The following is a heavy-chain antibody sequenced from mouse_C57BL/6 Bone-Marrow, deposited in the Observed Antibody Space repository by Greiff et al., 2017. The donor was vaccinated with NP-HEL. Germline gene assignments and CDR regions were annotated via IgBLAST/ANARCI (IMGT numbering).Heavy chain of an antibody. V-gene: IGHV5-12*01. Sequence: EVKLMESGGGLVQPGGSLKLSCAASGFTFSDYYMYWVRQTPEKRLEWVAYISNGGGSTYSPDTVKGRVTISRDNAKNTRYLQMSRLKSEDTAMYYCARPTYYDSSYSFAYWGQGTLVTVSA. CDR1: GFTFSDYY. J-gene: IGHJ3*01. D-gene: IGHD1-1*01. CDR2: ISNGGGST. CDR3: ARPTYYDSSYSFAY.